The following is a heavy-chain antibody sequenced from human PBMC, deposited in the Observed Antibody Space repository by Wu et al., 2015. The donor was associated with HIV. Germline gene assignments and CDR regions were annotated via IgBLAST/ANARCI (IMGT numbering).Heavy chain of an antibody. CDR2: MNPNNGNT. Sequence: QVQLVQSGAEVKKPGASVKVSCKASGFTFTSFDINWVRQATGQGLEWMGWMNPNNGNTGYAQKFQGRVTMTRNTAINTAYMELSSLRSEDTAVYYCARTIHGTYYYDSSGYYPMAHKHYYAMDVWGQGTTVTVSS. CDR3: ARTIHGTYYYDSSGYYPMAHKHYYAMDV. CDR1: GFTFTSFD. J-gene: IGHJ6*02. D-gene: IGHD3-22*01. V-gene: IGHV1-8*01.